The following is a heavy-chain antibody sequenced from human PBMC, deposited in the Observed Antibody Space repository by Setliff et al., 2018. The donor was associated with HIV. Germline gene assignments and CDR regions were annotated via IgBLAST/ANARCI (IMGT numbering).Heavy chain of an antibody. V-gene: IGHV4-59*08. J-gene: IGHJ4*02. CDR3: ARRTPPDFDY. CDR1: GADIKSYY. CDR2: IHYTGTT. Sequence: SETLSLTCTVSGADIKSYYWSWIRQPPGKGLEWIGDIHYTGTTKYNPSLKSRPTISLDTSKKQFSLKMRSVTAADTGVYYCARRTPPDFDYWGQGTQVTVSS. D-gene: IGHD1-7*01.